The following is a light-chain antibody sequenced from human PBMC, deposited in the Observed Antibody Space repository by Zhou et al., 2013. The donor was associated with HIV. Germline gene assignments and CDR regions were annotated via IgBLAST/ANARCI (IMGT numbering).Light chain of an antibody. J-gene: IGKJ4*01. CDR1: QGIDTY. CDR3: QQANSFPLT. CDR2: AAS. V-gene: IGKV1-27*01. Sequence: DIQMTQSPSSLSASVGDRVNITCRASQGIDTYLAWHQQKPGKVPKLLIYAASTLQSGVPSRFSGSGSATDFTLAISSLQPEDVATYYCQQANSFPLTFGGGTKVEIK.